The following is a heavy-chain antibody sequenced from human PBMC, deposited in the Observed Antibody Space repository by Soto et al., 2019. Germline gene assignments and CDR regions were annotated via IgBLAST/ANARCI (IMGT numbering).Heavy chain of an antibody. CDR3: AKDAGDYDILTGEYYYYYGMDV. D-gene: IGHD3-9*01. J-gene: IGHJ6*02. Sequence: VGSLRLSCAASGFTFSSYGMHWVRQAPGKGLEWVAVISYDGSNKYYADSVKGRFTISRDNSKNTLYLQMNSLRAEDTAVYYCAKDAGDYDILTGEYYYYYGMDVWGQGTTVTVSX. CDR2: ISYDGSNK. V-gene: IGHV3-30*18. CDR1: GFTFSSYG.